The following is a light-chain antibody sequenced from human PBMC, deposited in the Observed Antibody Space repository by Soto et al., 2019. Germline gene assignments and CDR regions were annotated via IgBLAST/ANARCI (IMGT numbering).Light chain of an antibody. CDR1: QSVRSN. Sequence: ETVLTQSPATLSLSPGERATLSCRACQSVRSNLAWYQHKPGQAPRLLIYDASNRATGIPGRFSGSGSGTDFTLTISNLEPEDFAVYYCHQRDNWPWTFGQGAKVEI. CDR2: DAS. V-gene: IGKV3-11*01. J-gene: IGKJ1*01. CDR3: HQRDNWPWT.